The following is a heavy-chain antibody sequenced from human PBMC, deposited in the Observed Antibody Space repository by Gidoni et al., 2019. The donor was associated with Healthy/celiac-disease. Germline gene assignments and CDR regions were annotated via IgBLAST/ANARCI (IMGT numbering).Heavy chain of an antibody. V-gene: IGHV1-2*04. CDR1: GYTFTGYY. CDR2: INPNSGGT. J-gene: IGHJ4*02. CDR3: ARDYHGGPGAMGY. Sequence: QVQLVQSGAEVKKHGASVKVSCTASGYTFTGYYMHWVRQAPGQGLEWMGWINPNSGGTNYAQKFQGWVTMTRDTSISTAYMELSRLRSDDTAVYYCARDYHGGPGAMGYWGQGTLVTVSS. D-gene: IGHD4-17*01.